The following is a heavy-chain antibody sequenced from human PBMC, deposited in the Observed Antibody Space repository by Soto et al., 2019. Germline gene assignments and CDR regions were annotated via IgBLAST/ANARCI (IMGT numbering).Heavy chain of an antibody. CDR1: GGSISSSSYY. CDR2: IYYRGST. V-gene: IGHV4-39*01. D-gene: IGHD2-15*01. J-gene: IGHJ1*01. CDR3: ARSHYGGNPNEYFQH. Sequence: QLQLQESGPGLVKPSETLSLTCTVSGGSISSSSYYWGWIRQPPGKGLEWIGSIYYRGSTYYNPSLKSRVTISVDTSKNQFSLKLSSVTAADTAVYYCARSHYGGNPNEYFQHWGQGSLLTVSS.